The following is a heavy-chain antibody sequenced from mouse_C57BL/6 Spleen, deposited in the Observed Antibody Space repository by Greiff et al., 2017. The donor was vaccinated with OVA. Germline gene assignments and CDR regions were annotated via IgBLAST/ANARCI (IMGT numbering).Heavy chain of an antibody. D-gene: IGHD1-1*01. Sequence: QVQLQQSGTELVKPGASVKLSCKASGYTFTSYWMHWVKQRPGQGLEWIGNINPSNGGTNYNEKFKSKATLTVDKSSSTAYMQLSSLTSEDSAVYYGARWDYYGSSYSWFAYWGQGTLVTVSA. CDR2: INPSNGGT. J-gene: IGHJ3*01. V-gene: IGHV1-53*01. CDR3: ARWDYYGSSYSWFAY. CDR1: GYTFTSYW.